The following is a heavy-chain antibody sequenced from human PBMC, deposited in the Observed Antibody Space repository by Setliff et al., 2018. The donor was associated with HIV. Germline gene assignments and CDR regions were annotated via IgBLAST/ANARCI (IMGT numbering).Heavy chain of an antibody. Sequence: PSETLSLTCTVSGGSISSYYWSWIRQPPGKGLEWIGYIYYSGSTNYNPSLKSRVTISVDTSKNQFSLKLSSVTAADTAVYYCARGPPALYDSSGLFDYWGQGTLVTVSS. J-gene: IGHJ4*02. CDR2: IYYSGST. CDR1: GGSISSYY. CDR3: ARGPPALYDSSGLFDY. V-gene: IGHV4-59*01. D-gene: IGHD3-22*01.